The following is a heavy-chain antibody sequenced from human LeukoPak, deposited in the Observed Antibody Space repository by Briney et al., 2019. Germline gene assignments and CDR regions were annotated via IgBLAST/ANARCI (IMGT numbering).Heavy chain of an antibody. D-gene: IGHD3-22*01. Sequence: GGSLRLSCEASGFTFSSYSINWVRKAPGKGLEWVSSISSSSISISYADSVKGRFTISRDNAKNSLYLQMNSLRAEDTALYYCAKMPTPIYYDSSGSGDYFDYWGQGTLVTVSS. J-gene: IGHJ4*02. CDR2: ISSSSISI. CDR3: AKMPTPIYYDSSGSGDYFDY. V-gene: IGHV3-21*04. CDR1: GFTFSSYS.